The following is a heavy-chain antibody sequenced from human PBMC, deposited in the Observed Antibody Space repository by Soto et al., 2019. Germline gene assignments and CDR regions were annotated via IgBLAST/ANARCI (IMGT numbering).Heavy chain of an antibody. CDR1: GYTFTGYY. V-gene: IGHV1-2*02. CDR3: ARASRVEMARAGVGY. D-gene: IGHD5-12*01. J-gene: IGHJ4*02. CDR2: INPNSGGT. Sequence: QVQLVQSGAEVKKPGASVKVSCKASGYTFTGYYMHWVRQAPGQGLEWMGGINPNSGGTNYAQKFQGRVTMTRDTSISTAYMELSRLRSDDTAVYYCARASRVEMARAGVGYWGQGTLVTVSS.